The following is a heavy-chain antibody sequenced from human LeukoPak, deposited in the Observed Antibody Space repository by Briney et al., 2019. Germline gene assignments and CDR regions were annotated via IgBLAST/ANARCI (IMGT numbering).Heavy chain of an antibody. J-gene: IGHJ4*02. CDR1: GFTFSSYE. Sequence: SLRPSCAPSGFTFSSYEMIWVRQAPGQGLEWLEYIGSSGDRTLQCSASMKGGFTVSRDNAKNSQYLQMNTLAIEDTAVYYCARESDGGGYRFDYWGQGSLVTVSS. CDR2: IGSSGDRTL. V-gene: IGHV3-48*03. D-gene: IGHD3-22*01. CDR3: ARESDGGGYRFDY.